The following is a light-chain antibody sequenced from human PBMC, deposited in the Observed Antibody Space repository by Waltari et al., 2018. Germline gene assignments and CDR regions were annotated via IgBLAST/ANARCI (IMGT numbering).Light chain of an antibody. CDR2: GAS. Sequence: ELVLTQYPGTLSLSAGERATLYCKASQTLNNIYLAWYQQNRGQSPKLLVLGASKRATVNPDRFGGSGSETDFTLTISGLEAEDIEMYYCQQYGSSLYSFGQGARVQIK. CDR3: QQYGSSLYS. CDR1: QTLNNIY. J-gene: IGKJ2*01. V-gene: IGKV3-20*01.